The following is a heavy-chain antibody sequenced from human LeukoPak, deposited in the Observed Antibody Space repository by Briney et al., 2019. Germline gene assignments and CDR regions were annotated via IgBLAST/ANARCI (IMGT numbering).Heavy chain of an antibody. J-gene: IGHJ6*04. D-gene: IGHD6-13*01. CDR3: AKGSAALDL. Sequence: GGSLRLSCAASGFTFSSYGMHWVRQAPGKGLEWVAVIWYGGSNKYYADSVKGRFTISRDNSKNTLYLQMNSQRAEDTAVYYCAKGSAALDLWGKGTTVTVSS. CDR1: GFTFSSYG. V-gene: IGHV3-30*02. CDR2: IWYGGSNK.